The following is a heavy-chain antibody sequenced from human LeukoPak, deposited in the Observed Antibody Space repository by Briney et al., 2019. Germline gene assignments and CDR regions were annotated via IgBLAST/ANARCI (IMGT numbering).Heavy chain of an antibody. CDR3: ARDLGYSGYEFNY. CDR1: GFTFSSYG. CDR2: IVPSGGTT. V-gene: IGHV3-23*01. D-gene: IGHD5-12*01. Sequence: GGSLRLSCAASGFTFSSYGMNWVRQAPGKGLEWVSGIVPSGGTTYYADSVKGRFTVSRDNSKNTLYLQMNSLRADDTAVYYCARDLGYSGYEFNYWGQGTLVTVSS. J-gene: IGHJ4*02.